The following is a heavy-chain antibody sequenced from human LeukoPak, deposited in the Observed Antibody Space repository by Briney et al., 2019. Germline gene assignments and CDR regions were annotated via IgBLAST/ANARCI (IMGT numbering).Heavy chain of an antibody. Sequence: GGSLRLSCAASGFTFSSYSMNWVRQASGKGLEWVSSISSSSSYIYYADSVKGRFTISRDNAKNSLYLQMNSLRAEDTAVYYCARELGTNYFDYWGQGTLVTVSS. J-gene: IGHJ4*02. D-gene: IGHD7-27*01. CDR3: ARELGTNYFDY. CDR1: GFTFSSYS. V-gene: IGHV3-21*01. CDR2: ISSSSSYI.